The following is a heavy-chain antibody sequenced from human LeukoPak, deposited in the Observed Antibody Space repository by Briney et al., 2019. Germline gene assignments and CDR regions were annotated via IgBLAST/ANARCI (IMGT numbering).Heavy chain of an antibody. Sequence: PSQTLSLTCTVSGGSINTSDYYWSWIRQPAGKGLEWIGRVYKGGSTYYNPSLKSRVTISIDTSTNQFSLRLNSVTAADTAVYYCARDPIGGSSSPYWGQGTLVTVSS. CDR1: GGSINTSDYY. J-gene: IGHJ4*02. V-gene: IGHV4-61*02. CDR3: ARDPIGGSSSPY. CDR2: VYKGGST. D-gene: IGHD6-6*01.